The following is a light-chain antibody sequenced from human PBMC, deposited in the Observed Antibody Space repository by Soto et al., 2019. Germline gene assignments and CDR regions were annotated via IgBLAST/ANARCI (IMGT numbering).Light chain of an antibody. Sequence: EIVLTQSPGTLSLSPGERATLSCRASQGISINYLAWYQQKPGQAPRLLIYGTSDRATGTPDRFSGSGSGADFTLTISRLEPEDSAVYYCQQFDDSVTFGQGTRLEIK. J-gene: IGKJ5*01. V-gene: IGKV3-20*01. CDR2: GTS. CDR1: QGISINY. CDR3: QQFDDSVT.